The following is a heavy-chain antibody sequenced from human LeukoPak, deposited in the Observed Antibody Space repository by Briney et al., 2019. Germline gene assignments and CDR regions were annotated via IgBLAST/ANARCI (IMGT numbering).Heavy chain of an antibody. D-gene: IGHD4-17*01. V-gene: IGHV3-48*01. Sequence: GGSLRLSCAASGFTFSSYSMNWVRQAPGKGLEWVSYISSSSSTIYYADSVKGRFTISRDNAKNSLYLQMNSLRAEDTAVYYCARGDYGDYWNYYYMDVWGKGTTVTVSS. J-gene: IGHJ6*03. CDR2: ISSSSSTI. CDR1: GFTFSSYS. CDR3: ARGDYGDYWNYYYMDV.